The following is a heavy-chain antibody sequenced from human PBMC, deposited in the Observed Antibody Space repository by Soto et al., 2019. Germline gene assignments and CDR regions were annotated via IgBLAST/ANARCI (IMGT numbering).Heavy chain of an antibody. J-gene: IGHJ4*02. D-gene: IGHD3-10*01. CDR3: ANRGIRGNSGPRHYY. Sequence: EVQLLESGGGLVQPGGSLRLSCAASGFTFSSYAMSWVRQAPGKGLEWVSAISGSGGSTYYADSVKGRFTISRDNSKNPVYLEMNSLRAEDTAVNYFANRGIRGNSGPRHYYWGQGTLVTVSS. CDR1: GFTFSSYA. V-gene: IGHV3-23*01. CDR2: ISGSGGST.